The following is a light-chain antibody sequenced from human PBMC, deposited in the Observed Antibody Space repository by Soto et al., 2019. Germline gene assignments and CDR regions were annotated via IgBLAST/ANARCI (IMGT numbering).Light chain of an antibody. CDR3: QTWGTGLKV. Sequence: QPVLTQSPSASASLGASVKLTCTLSSGHSSYAIAWHQQQPEKGPRYLMKLNSDGSHSKGDGIPDRFSGSSSGAERYLTISSIQSEDEADYYCQTWGTGLKVFGGGTKVTVL. CDR1: SGHSSYA. V-gene: IGLV4-69*01. CDR2: LNSDGSH. J-gene: IGLJ3*02.